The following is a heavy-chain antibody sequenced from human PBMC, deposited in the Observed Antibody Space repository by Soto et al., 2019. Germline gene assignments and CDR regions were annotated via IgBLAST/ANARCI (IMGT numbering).Heavy chain of an antibody. CDR2: IYYSGST. D-gene: IGHD6-13*01. V-gene: IGHV4-61*08. Sequence: SETLSLTCTVSGGSISSGGYYWSWLRQHPGKGLEWIGYIYYSGSTNYNPSLKSRVTISVDTSKNQFSLKLSSVTAADTAVYYCARDRVAAGWFDPWGQGTLVTVSS. CDR3: ARDRVAAGWFDP. CDR1: GGSISSGGYY. J-gene: IGHJ5*02.